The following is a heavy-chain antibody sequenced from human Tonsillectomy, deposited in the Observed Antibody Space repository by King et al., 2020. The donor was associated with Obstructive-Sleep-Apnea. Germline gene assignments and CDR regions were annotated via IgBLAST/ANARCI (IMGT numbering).Heavy chain of an antibody. V-gene: IGHV4-59*08. CDR2: IYYSGST. Sequence: VQLQESGPGLVKPSETLSLTCTVSGGSISSYYWSWIRQPPGKGLEWIGYIYYSGSTNYNPSLKSRVTISVDTSKNQFSLKLSSVTAADTAVYYCARQEEDSYYYYGMDVWGQGTTVTVSS. J-gene: IGHJ6*02. CDR1: GGSISSYY. CDR3: ARQEEDSYYYYGMDV.